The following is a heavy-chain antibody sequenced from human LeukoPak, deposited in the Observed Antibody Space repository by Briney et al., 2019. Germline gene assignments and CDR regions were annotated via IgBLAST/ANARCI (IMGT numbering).Heavy chain of an antibody. CDR3: AREDSRSWFDP. V-gene: IGHV1-2*02. J-gene: IGHJ5*02. D-gene: IGHD5-18*01. Sequence: ASVKVSCKASGYTFTKYYVYWVRQAPGQGLEWMGWINPNTGGTHFAQKFQGRVTMTRDTSISTAYMELSRLRSDDTAVYYCAREDSRSWFDPWGQGTLVTVSS. CDR2: INPNTGGT. CDR1: GYTFTKYY.